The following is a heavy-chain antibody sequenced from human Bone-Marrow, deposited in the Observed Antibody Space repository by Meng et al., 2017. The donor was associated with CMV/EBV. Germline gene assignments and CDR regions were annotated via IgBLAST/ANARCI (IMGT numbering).Heavy chain of an antibody. D-gene: IGHD3-9*01. Sequence: SETLSLTCTVSGGSISSYYWSWIRQPAGKGLEWIGRIYTSGSTNYNPSLKSRVTISVDTSKNQFSLKLSSVTAADTAVYYCARDGHYDILTGYNWFDPWGQGTLVTVSS. J-gene: IGHJ5*02. CDR2: IYTSGST. V-gene: IGHV4-4*07. CDR3: ARDGHYDILTGYNWFDP. CDR1: GGSISSYY.